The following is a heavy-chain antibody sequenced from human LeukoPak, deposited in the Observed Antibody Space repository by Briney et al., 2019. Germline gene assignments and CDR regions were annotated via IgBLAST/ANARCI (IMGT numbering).Heavy chain of an antibody. V-gene: IGHV4-30-2*01. D-gene: IGHD6-13*01. Sequence: NPSETLSLTCAVSGGSISSGGYSWGWIRQPPGKGLEWIGYIYHSGSTYYNPSLKSRVTISVDRSKNQFSLKLSSVTAADTAVYYCARDSSSSWYYFDYWGQGTLVTVSS. CDR3: ARDSSSSWYYFDY. CDR2: IYHSGST. J-gene: IGHJ4*02. CDR1: GGSISSGGYS.